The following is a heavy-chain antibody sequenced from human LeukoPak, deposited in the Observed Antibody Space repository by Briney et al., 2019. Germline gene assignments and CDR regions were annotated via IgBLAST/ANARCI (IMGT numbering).Heavy chain of an antibody. CDR1: GFTFSSCA. D-gene: IGHD6-13*01. V-gene: IGHV3-30-3*01. CDR3: ARDFRAAAGTFPSDY. Sequence: PSGGSLRLSCVASGFTFSSCAMHWVRQAPGKGLEWVAVISYDGSNKYYADSVKGRFTISRDNSKNTLYLQMNSLRAEDTAVYYCARDFRAAAGTFPSDYWGQGTLVTVSS. CDR2: ISYDGSNK. J-gene: IGHJ4*02.